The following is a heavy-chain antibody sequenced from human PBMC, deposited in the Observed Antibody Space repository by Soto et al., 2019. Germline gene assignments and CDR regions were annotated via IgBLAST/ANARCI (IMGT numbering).Heavy chain of an antibody. CDR2: IYSGGST. CDR1: GFTVSNNY. D-gene: IGHD2-8*01. V-gene: IGHV3-53*01. CDR3: ARNRISNGYFDY. J-gene: IGHJ4*02. Sequence: GGSLRLSXAASGFTVSNNYMSWVRQAPGKGLEWVSVIYSGGSTYYADSVKGRFTISRDNSKNTLHLQMNSLRAEDTAMYYCARNRISNGYFDYWGQGTLVTVSS.